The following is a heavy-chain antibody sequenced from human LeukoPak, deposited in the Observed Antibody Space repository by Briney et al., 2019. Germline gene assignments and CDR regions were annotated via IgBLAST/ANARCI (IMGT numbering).Heavy chain of an antibody. Sequence: GGSLRLSCAASGFSFSNYGMHWVRQAPGKGLEWVSAISGSGGSTYYADSVKGRFTISRDNSKNTLYLQMNSLRAEDTAVYYCAELGITMIGGVWGKGTTVTISS. CDR2: ISGSGGST. D-gene: IGHD3-10*02. J-gene: IGHJ6*04. V-gene: IGHV3-23*01. CDR1: GFSFSNYG. CDR3: AELGITMIGGV.